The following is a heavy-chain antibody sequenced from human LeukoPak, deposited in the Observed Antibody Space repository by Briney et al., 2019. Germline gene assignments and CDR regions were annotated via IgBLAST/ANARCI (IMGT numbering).Heavy chain of an antibody. CDR3: ARDYGGSYYHFDY. Sequence: SETLSLTCTVSGGSISSSSYYWGWIRQPPGKGLEWIGSIYYSGSTYYNPSLKSRVTISVDTSKNQFSLKLSSVTAADTAVYYCARDYGGSYYHFDYWGQGTLVTVSS. V-gene: IGHV4-39*07. J-gene: IGHJ4*02. CDR2: IYYSGST. D-gene: IGHD1-26*01. CDR1: GGSISSSSYY.